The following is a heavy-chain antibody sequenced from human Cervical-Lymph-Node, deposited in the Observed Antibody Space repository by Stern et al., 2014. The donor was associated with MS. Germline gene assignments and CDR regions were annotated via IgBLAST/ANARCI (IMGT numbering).Heavy chain of an antibody. V-gene: IGHV4-31*03. J-gene: IGHJ4*02. Sequence: VQLEESGPGLVKPSQTLSLTCNVFGGSMSSGDYYWSWIRPHPGKGPEWIGYIHYGGTTHYNPSLKSRVSISSDTSKNQFSLEVRSVTAADTAVYYCARLTGGWNAVPFDFWGQGTLVTVSS. D-gene: IGHD1-1*01. CDR2: IHYGGTT. CDR3: ARLTGGWNAVPFDF. CDR1: GGSMSSGDYY.